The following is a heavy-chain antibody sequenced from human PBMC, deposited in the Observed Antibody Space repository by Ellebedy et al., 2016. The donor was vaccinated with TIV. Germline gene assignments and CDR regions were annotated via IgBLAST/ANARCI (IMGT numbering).Heavy chain of an antibody. J-gene: IGHJ3*02. D-gene: IGHD2-2*01. Sequence: GESLKISCAASGFSFSSYEMNWVRQAQGKGLEWVSTIRGSESTVYYADSVKGRFTISRDNAKNSLYLQMNSLRAEDTAVYYCARDSTSLSSATSDAFDIWGQGTMVTASS. CDR1: GFSFSSYE. CDR2: IRGSESTV. CDR3: ARDSTSLSSATSDAFDI. V-gene: IGHV3-48*03.